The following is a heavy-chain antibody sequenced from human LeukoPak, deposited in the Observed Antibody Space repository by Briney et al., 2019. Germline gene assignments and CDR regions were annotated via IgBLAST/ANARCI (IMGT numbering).Heavy chain of an antibody. Sequence: GGSLRLSCAASGFTFSSYAMSWVCQAPGKGLEWVSAISGSGGSTYYADSVKGRFTISRDNSKNTLYLQMNSLRAEDTAVYYCAKDRWYSSSWYDYWGQGTLVTVSS. V-gene: IGHV3-23*01. CDR1: GFTFSSYA. CDR2: ISGSGGST. D-gene: IGHD6-13*01. J-gene: IGHJ4*02. CDR3: AKDRWYSSSWYDY.